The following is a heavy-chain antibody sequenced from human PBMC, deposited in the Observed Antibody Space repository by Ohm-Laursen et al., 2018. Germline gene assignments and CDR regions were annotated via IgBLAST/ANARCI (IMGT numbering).Heavy chain of an antibody. J-gene: IGHJ4*02. CDR2: ISYDGRNK. CDR3: AKDFRTGINWNYGGHFGH. Sequence: RSLRLSCSASGFTFSSYGMHWVRQAPSKGLEWVAIISYDGRNKNYADSVKGRFTISRDNSKNTLYLQMNSLTGEDSAVYYCAKDFRTGINWNYGGHFGHWGQGTLVTVSS. D-gene: IGHD1-7*01. CDR1: GFTFSSYG. V-gene: IGHV3-30*18.